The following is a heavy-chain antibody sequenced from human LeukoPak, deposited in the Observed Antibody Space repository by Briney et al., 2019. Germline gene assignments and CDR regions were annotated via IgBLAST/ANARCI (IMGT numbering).Heavy chain of an antibody. Sequence: GGSLRLSCVASGFTFTNYGMMWVRQAPGRGLVWVSYINSDGRSTTYADSVKGRFTISRDNAKNTLYLQMSSLRAEDTAMYYCARNSNGMSNWGQGTLVIVSS. CDR1: GFTFTNYG. CDR2: INSDGRST. J-gene: IGHJ4*02. V-gene: IGHV3-74*01. D-gene: IGHD2-8*01. CDR3: ARNSNGMSN.